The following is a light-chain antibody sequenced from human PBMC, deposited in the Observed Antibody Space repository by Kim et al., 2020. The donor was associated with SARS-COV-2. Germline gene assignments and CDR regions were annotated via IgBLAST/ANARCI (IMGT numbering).Light chain of an antibody. Sequence: LSTSGGDRVPLTWRASQSVSHGLAWYQQKPGKAPKVLIDETSKLKSGVPSRFSGSGFGTEFTLTISSLQPDDFATYYCQQYNTWYTFGQGTNLEI. V-gene: IGKV1-5*03. CDR1: QSVSHG. CDR2: ETS. J-gene: IGKJ2*01. CDR3: QQYNTWYT.